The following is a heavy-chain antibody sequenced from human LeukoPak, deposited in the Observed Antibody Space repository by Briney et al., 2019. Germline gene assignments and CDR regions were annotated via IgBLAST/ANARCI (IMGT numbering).Heavy chain of an antibody. D-gene: IGHD2-2*01. CDR3: AGEGQYCSSSACQFDY. V-gene: IGHV3-23*01. Sequence: PGGSLRLSCVGSGFTFSSHDMIWVRQAPGKGLEWVSDIGGRDTRINYADSVKGRFTISRDNSKNTVYLQMSSLRVEDTAIYYCAGEGQYCSSSACQFDYWGQGTLVTVSS. CDR1: GFTFSSHD. J-gene: IGHJ4*02. CDR2: IGGRDTRI.